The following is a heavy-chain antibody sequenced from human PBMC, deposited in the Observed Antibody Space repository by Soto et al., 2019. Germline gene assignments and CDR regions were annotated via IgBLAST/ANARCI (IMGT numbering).Heavy chain of an antibody. Sequence: GGPLRLSCAASVFTFSSYVMHWVRQAPGKGLEWVAVISYDGSNKYYADSVKGRFTISRDNSKHTLYLQMNSLRPEDTAVYYCAKDLEGYCTTTSCYTYFGLDVWGQGTTVTVSS. V-gene: IGHV3-30*18. CDR3: AKDLEGYCTTTSCYTYFGLDV. D-gene: IGHD2-2*01. CDR1: VFTFSSYV. J-gene: IGHJ6*02. CDR2: ISYDGSNK.